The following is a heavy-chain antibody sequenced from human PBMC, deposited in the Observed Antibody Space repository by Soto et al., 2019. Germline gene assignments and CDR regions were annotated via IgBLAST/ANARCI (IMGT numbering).Heavy chain of an antibody. Sequence: EVQLVESGGGLVQPGGSLRLSCAASGFTLSSYDIHWVRQATGEGLAWVSGIGSGGDTHYADSVKGRFIISREDGKNSWYLQMNNLGVGDTAVYYCTRKTPPTGMEVWGQGATVTVSS. CDR2: IGSGGDT. CDR1: GFTLSSYD. V-gene: IGHV3-13*01. J-gene: IGHJ6*02. CDR3: TRKTPPTGMEV. D-gene: IGHD3-9*01.